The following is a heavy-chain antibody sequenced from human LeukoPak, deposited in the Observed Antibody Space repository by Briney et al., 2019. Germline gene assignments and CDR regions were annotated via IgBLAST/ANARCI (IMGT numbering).Heavy chain of an antibody. CDR1: GGTFSSYA. J-gene: IGHJ6*03. CDR2: IIPIFGTA. CDR3: ASQYQLLWGGYNYYMDI. D-gene: IGHD2-2*01. Sequence: ASVTVSCKASGGTFSSYAISWVRQAPGQGLEWMGGIIPIFGTANYAQKFQGGVTITTDDSTSTAYMELSSLRSEDTAVYYCASQYQLLWGGYNYYMDIWGKGTTVTVSS. V-gene: IGHV1-69*05.